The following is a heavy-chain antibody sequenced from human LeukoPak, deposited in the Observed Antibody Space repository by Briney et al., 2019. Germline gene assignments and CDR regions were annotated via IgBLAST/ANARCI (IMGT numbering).Heavy chain of an antibody. CDR1: GFTFSSYG. D-gene: IGHD3-22*01. CDR2: ISYVGSNK. V-gene: IGHV3-30*18. J-gene: IGHJ4*02. CDR3: AKDPSHYRVWDYYETVGLSY. Sequence: LTAGTLRLSCAASGFTFSSYGMHWVRQAPGKGLEWVAVISYVGSNKYYADSVKGRFTISRDNSKNTLNLHMNSLRAEDTAVYYCAKDPSHYRVWDYYETVGLSYWGQGTLVTVSS.